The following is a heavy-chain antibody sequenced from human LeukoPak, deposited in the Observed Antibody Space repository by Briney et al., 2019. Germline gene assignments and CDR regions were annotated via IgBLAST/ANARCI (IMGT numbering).Heavy chain of an antibody. J-gene: IGHJ3*02. CDR2: INPNSGGT. CDR1: GYTFTGYY. V-gene: IGHV1-2*04. Sequence: ASVKVSRTASGYTFTGYYMHWVRQAPGQGLGWVGWINPNSGGTNYAQQFQGWVTMTRETSISKAYMELSRLRSCDTAVYYRGRGGIYSRSWYGFTDAFDIWGQGTMVTVSS. D-gene: IGHD6-13*01. CDR3: GRGGIYSRSWYGFTDAFDI.